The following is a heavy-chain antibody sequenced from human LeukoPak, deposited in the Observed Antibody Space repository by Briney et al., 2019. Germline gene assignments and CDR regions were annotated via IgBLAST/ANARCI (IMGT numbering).Heavy chain of an antibody. V-gene: IGHV3-53*01. CDR2: IYSGGSK. CDR3: ARGNWNIDLVL. Sequence: PGGSLRLSCAASGFTVSSYYMNWVRQAPGKGLEWVSVIYSGGSKYYADSVKGRFTISRDNSKNTLYLQMNSLRAEDTAVYYCARGNWNIDLVLWGQGTLVTVSS. CDR1: GFTVSSYY. J-gene: IGHJ4*02. D-gene: IGHD1/OR15-1a*01.